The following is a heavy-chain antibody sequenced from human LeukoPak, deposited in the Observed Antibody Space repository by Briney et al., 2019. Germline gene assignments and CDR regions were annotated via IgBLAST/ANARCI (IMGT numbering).Heavy chain of an antibody. D-gene: IGHD3-22*01. V-gene: IGHV3-66*01. CDR1: GFTVSSNY. CDR2: IYRGGNT. J-gene: IGHJ4*02. CDR3: ARGGALDSGDY. Sequence: PGGSLRLSCAASGFTVSSNYMSWVRQAPGKGLEWVSVIYRGGNTYSADSGKGRFTISRDNSKNPLYLKMNRLRAEDTAVYYCARGGALDSGDYWGQGTLVTVSS.